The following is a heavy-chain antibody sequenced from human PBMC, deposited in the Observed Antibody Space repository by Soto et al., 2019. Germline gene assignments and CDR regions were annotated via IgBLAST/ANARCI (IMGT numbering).Heavy chain of an antibody. CDR2: IIPIFGTA. CDR1: GGTFSSYA. CDR3: ARDRIEGYYDSSGYLDY. J-gene: IGHJ4*02. V-gene: IGHV1-69*06. D-gene: IGHD3-22*01. Sequence: GASVKVSCKASGGTFSSYAISWVRQAPGQGLEWMGGIIPIFGTANYAQKFQGRVTITADKSTSTAYMELSSLRSEDTAVYYCARDRIEGYYDSSGYLDYWGQGTLVTASS.